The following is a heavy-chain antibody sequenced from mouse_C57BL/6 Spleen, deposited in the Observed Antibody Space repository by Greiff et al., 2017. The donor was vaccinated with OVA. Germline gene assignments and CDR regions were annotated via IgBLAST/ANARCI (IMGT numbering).Heavy chain of an antibody. J-gene: IGHJ2*01. CDR1: GYSFTGYF. D-gene: IGHD1-1*01. CDR3: ARHYGSRGGDFDY. CDR2: INPYNGDT. Sequence: EVKLMESGPELVKPGDSVKISCKASGYSFTGYFMNWVMQSHGKSLEWIGRINPYNGDTFYNQKFKGKATLTVDKSSSTAHMELRSLTSEDSAVYYCARHYGSRGGDFDYWGQGTTLTVSS. V-gene: IGHV1-20*01.